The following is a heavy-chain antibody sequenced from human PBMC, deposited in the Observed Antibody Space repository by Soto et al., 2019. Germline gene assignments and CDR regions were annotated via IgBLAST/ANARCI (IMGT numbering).Heavy chain of an antibody. J-gene: IGHJ5*02. Sequence: GGSLRLSCAASGFTFRNAWMSWVRQAPGKGLEWVGRIKSKTDGGTTDYAEPVKGRFTISRDDTKITLYLQMTSRKTDDTAVYYGARVVPGAEAWFGPWGQGTLVTVSS. CDR2: IKSKTDGGTT. CDR3: ARVVPGAEAWFGP. D-gene: IGHD2-2*01. V-gene: IGHV3-15*01. CDR1: GFTFRNAW.